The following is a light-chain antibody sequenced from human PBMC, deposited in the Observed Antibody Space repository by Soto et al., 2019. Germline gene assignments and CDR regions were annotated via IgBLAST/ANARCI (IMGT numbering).Light chain of an antibody. J-gene: IGLJ2*01. CDR2: EVT. V-gene: IGLV2-8*01. CDR3: SSYAGNNNFVV. Sequence: QSVLTQPPSASGSPGQSVTISCAGTSSDVGAYNYVSWYQQHPGKAPKLMIYEVTMRPSGVPDRFSGSKSGSTASLTVSGLQADDEADYYCSSYAGNNNFVVFGGGTKLTVL. CDR1: SSDVGAYNY.